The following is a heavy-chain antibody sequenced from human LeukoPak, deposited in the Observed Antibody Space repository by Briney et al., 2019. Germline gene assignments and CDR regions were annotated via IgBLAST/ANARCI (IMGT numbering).Heavy chain of an antibody. J-gene: IGHJ4*02. CDR3: AREDYYDSSGYRY. V-gene: IGHV4-30-4*01. CDR1: GGSISSGDYY. Sequence: SQTLSLTCTVPGGSISSGDYYWSWIRQPPGKGLEWIGYIYYSGSTYYNPSLKSRVTISVDTSKNQFSLKLSSVTAADTAVYYCAREDYYDSSGYRYWGQGTLVTVSS. D-gene: IGHD3-22*01. CDR2: IYYSGST.